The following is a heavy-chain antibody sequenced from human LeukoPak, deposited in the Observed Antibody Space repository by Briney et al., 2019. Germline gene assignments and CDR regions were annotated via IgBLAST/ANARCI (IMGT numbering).Heavy chain of an antibody. D-gene: IGHD4-23*01. CDR1: GYTFTGYY. CDR3: ARVLLRTVVTPPFAY. Sequence: ASVKVSCKASGYTFTGYYMHWVRQAPGQGLEWMGWINPNSGGTNCAQKFQGRVTMTRDTSISTAYMELSRLRSDDTAVYYCARVLLRTVVTPPFAYWGQGTLVTVSS. CDR2: INPNSGGT. J-gene: IGHJ4*02. V-gene: IGHV1-2*02.